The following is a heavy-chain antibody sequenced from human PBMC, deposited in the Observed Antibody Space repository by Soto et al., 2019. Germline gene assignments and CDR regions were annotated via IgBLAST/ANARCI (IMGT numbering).Heavy chain of an antibody. J-gene: IGHJ4*02. D-gene: IGHD2-2*01. CDR1: GGSFSGYY. V-gene: IGHV4-34*01. CDR2: INHSGST. CDR3: ARGLTYCSSTSCYTFDY. Sequence: QVQLQQWGAGLLKPSETLSLTCAVYGGSFSGYYWSWIRQPPGKGLEWIGEINHSGSTNYNPSLKSRVTLSVDTSKNQFSLKLSSVTAADTAVYYCARGLTYCSSTSCYTFDYWGQGTLVTVSS.